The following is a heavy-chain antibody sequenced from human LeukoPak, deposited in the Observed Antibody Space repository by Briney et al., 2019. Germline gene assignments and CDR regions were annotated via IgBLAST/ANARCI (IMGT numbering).Heavy chain of an antibody. D-gene: IGHD3-9*01. CDR2: ISVNNGGT. J-gene: IGHJ1*01. Sequence: AAVKVSCKASGYTFTTYSLAWVRQAPGQSLKWMGWISVNNGGTNYAQSFQDRVTLTRNTSTNTAYLELRSLRSDDKARIYCASATQSRGYFLHWGQGTLVTVSS. CDR1: GYTFTTYS. CDR3: ASATQSRGYFLH. V-gene: IGHV1-18*01.